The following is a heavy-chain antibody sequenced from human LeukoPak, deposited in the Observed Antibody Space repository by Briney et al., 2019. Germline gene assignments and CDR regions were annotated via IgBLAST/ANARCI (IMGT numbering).Heavy chain of an antibody. J-gene: IGHJ6*03. CDR2: IYTSGST. CDR1: GGSISSGSYY. Sequence: KTSETLSLTCTVSGGSISSGSYYWSWIRQPAGKGLEWIGRIYTSGSTNYNPSLKSRVTISVDTSKNQFSLKLSSVTAADTAVYYCARSVQLPLYYMDVWGKGSTVTVSS. CDR3: ARSVQLPLYYMDV. V-gene: IGHV4-61*02. D-gene: IGHD2-2*01.